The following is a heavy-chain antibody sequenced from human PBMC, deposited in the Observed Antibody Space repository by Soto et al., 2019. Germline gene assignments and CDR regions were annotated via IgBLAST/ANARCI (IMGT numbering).Heavy chain of an antibody. J-gene: IGHJ4*02. CDR3: AKTPLRVGPIDY. V-gene: IGHV3-23*01. D-gene: IGHD2-15*01. Sequence: DVQLLDSGGGLVQPGGSLRLSCAASVFIFSNYVMSWVRQTPGKGLEWVSGISGRGDNTYYADSVKGRFTVSRDNSKNTLYLQMDSLRAEDTAVYYCAKTPLRVGPIDYWGQGTLVTVSS. CDR1: VFIFSNYV. CDR2: ISGRGDNT.